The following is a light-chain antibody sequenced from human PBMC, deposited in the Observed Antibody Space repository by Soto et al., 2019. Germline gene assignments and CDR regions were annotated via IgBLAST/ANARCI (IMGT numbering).Light chain of an antibody. V-gene: IGKV3-20*01. CDR2: GAS. J-gene: IGKJ4*01. Sequence: EMVLTQSPGTLSLSPGERATLSCRAIQSVSSSYLAWYQQKPGQAPRLLIYGASSRATGIPDRFSGSGSGTDVSLTLSRLEPEDFAVYYCQQYGSSPTFGGGTKVEIK. CDR1: QSVSSSY. CDR3: QQYGSSPT.